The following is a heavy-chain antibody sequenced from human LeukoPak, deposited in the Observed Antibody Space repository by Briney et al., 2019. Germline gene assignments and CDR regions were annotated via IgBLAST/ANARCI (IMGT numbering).Heavy chain of an antibody. D-gene: IGHD3-16*01. Sequence: GSLILSCRASVFAFLNAWMNWVRQAPGKGLEWVGRIKTKTHGGTTDYAAPVKGRFTISRDDSENILYLQMNSLKTEDTAIYYCTTDPFDYGDYYYDIDVWGQGTAVTVSS. CDR1: VFAFLNAW. CDR2: IKTKTHGGTT. CDR3: TTDPFDYGDYYYDIDV. V-gene: IGHV3-15*01. J-gene: IGHJ6*02.